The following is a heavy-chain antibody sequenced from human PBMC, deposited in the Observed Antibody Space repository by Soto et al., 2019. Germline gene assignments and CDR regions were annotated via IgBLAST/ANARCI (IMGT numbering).Heavy chain of an antibody. V-gene: IGHV3-23*01. Sequence: EVQLLESGGGLVQPGGSLRLSYAASGFTFSSYAMSWVRQAPGKGLEWVSAISGSGGSTYYADSVKGRFTISRDNSKNTLYLQMNSLRAEDTAVYYCAKGKRSSGYCFDYWGQGTLVTVSS. CDR3: AKGKRSSGYCFDY. D-gene: IGHD3-22*01. CDR1: GFTFSSYA. J-gene: IGHJ4*02. CDR2: ISGSGGST.